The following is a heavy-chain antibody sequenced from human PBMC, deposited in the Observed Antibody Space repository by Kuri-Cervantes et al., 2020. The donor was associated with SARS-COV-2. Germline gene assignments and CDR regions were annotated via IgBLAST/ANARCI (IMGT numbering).Heavy chain of an antibody. Sequence: GPTLVKPTQTLTLTCTLTGISLTNSGLAVGWIRQPPGKALEWLGIIYWDDDKLYGPSLENRLTIARDTSQNQVGLTLTNMDPVDRATYYGSARGGKYFNHWGQGTSVTVSS. CDR3: SARGGKYFNH. J-gene: IGHJ1*01. CDR1: GISLTNSGLA. CDR2: IYWDDDK. D-gene: IGHD1-26*01. V-gene: IGHV2-5*05.